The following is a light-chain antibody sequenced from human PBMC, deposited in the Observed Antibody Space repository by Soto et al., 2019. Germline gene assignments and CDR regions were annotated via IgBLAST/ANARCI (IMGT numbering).Light chain of an antibody. CDR3: CLYAGSYKGYV. V-gene: IGLV2-11*01. CDR2: DVS. J-gene: IGLJ1*01. CDR1: SSDVGGYNY. Sequence: QSALTQPRSVSGSPGQSVTISCTGTSSDVGGYNYVSWYQQHPGKAPKLMIYDVSKRPSGVPDRFSGSKSGNTASLTISGLQPEDEADYYCCLYAGSYKGYVFGTGTKVTVL.